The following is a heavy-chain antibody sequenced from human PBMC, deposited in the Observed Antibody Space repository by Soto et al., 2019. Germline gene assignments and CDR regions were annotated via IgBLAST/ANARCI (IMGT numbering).Heavy chain of an antibody. CDR2: ISGSGGST. Sequence: GGSLRLSCAASGFTFSSYAMSWVRQAPGKGLEWVSAISGSGGSTYYADSVKGRFTISRDNSKNTLYLQMNSLRAEDTAVYYCAKIPYSGSYYTAKQDNWFDPWGQGTLVTVSS. CDR1: GFTFSSYA. V-gene: IGHV3-23*01. D-gene: IGHD3-10*01. CDR3: AKIPYSGSYYTAKQDNWFDP. J-gene: IGHJ5*02.